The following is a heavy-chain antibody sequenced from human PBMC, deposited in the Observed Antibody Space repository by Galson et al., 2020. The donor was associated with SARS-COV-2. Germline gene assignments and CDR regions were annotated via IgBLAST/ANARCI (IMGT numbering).Heavy chain of an antibody. J-gene: IGHJ4*02. V-gene: IGHV2-26*01. CDR3: ERMVRDCSGGSCYQIFDY. Sequence: SGPTLVKPTETLTLTCTVSGFSLSNARMGVSWIRQPPGKALEWLAHIFSNDEKSYSTSLKSRLTISKDTSKSQVVLTMTNMDPVDTATYYCERMVRDCSGGSCYQIFDYWGQGTLVTVSS. CDR1: GFSLSNARMG. CDR2: IFSNDEK. D-gene: IGHD2-15*01.